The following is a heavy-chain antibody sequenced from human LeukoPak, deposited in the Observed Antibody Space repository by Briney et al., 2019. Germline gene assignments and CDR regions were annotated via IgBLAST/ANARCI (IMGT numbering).Heavy chain of an antibody. V-gene: IGHV3-7*01. D-gene: IGHD3-3*01. Sequence: GGSLRLSCAASGLTFSSYWMSWVRQAPGKGLEWVANIKQDGSEKYYVDSVKGRFTISRDNAKNSLYLQMNSLRAEDTAVYYCARPITIFGVVDYWGQGTLVTVSS. CDR1: GLTFSSYW. CDR2: IKQDGSEK. J-gene: IGHJ4*02. CDR3: ARPITIFGVVDY.